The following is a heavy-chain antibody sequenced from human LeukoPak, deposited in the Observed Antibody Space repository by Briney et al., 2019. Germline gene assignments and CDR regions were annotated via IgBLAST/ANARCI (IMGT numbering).Heavy chain of an antibody. Sequence: SETLSLTCAVSGYSISSGYYWCWIRQPPGKGLEWIGSIYHSGSTYYNPSLKSRVTISVDTSKNPFSLKLSSVTAADTAVYYCARQGPQYYDYVWGSYRDYYYYYMDVWGKGTTVTVSS. V-gene: IGHV4-38-2*01. D-gene: IGHD3-16*02. J-gene: IGHJ6*03. CDR3: ARQGPQYYDYVWGSYRDYYYYYMDV. CDR2: IYHSGST. CDR1: GYSISSGYY.